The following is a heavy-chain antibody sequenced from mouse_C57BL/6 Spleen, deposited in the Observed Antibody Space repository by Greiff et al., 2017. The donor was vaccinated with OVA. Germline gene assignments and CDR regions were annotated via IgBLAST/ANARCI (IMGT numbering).Heavy chain of an antibody. D-gene: IGHD2-4*01. CDR3: AVYYDYDYYAMCD. CDR1: GYTFPSSW. J-gene: IGHJ4*01. Sequence: QVQLQQPGAELVKPGASVKLSCTASGYTFPSSWITWVKQRPGPGLEWIGDIYPGSGSTNYNEKFKSKATLTVDTSASTAYMQLSSLTSEDSAVYYCAVYYDYDYYAMCDWGQGASVTVSS. CDR2: IYPGSGST. V-gene: IGHV1-55*01.